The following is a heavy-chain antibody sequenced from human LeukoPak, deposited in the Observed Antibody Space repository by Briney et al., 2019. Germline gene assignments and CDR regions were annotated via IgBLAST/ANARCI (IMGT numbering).Heavy chain of an antibody. CDR2: INPNSGGT. CDR1: GYTFTGYY. V-gene: IGHV1-2*02. CDR3: ARGTLLRYFDWLLPDSDIDY. Sequence: WGSVRVSCKASGYTFTGYYMHWVRQAPGQGVEWMGWINPNSGGTNYAQKFQGRVTMTRDTSISTAYMELSRLRSDDTAVYYCARGTLLRYFDWLLPDSDIDYWGQGTLVTVSS. D-gene: IGHD3-9*01. J-gene: IGHJ4*02.